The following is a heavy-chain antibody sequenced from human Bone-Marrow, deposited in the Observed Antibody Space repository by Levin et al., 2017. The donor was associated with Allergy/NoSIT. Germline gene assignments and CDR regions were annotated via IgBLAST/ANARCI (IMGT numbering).Heavy chain of an antibody. CDR1: GFTFSNAW. Sequence: GESLKISCTASGFTFSNAWMTWVRQAPGKGLEWVGRIKSETFGGTTDYATPVKGRFTISRDDSKNTLYLQMDSLKTEDIAVYYCATMTGGEPYWGQGTLVTVSS. CDR3: ATMTGGEPY. J-gene: IGHJ4*02. D-gene: IGHD1-14*01. V-gene: IGHV3-15*01. CDR2: IKSETFGGTT.